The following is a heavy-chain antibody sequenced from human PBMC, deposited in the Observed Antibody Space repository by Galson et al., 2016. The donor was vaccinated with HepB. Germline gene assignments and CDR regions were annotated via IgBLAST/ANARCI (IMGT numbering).Heavy chain of an antibody. CDR3: AKISFRRAELWLLLDGMDS. CDR1: GFIFSDYW. V-gene: IGHV3-7*02. Sequence: SLRLSCAASGFIFSDYWMTWVRQAPGKGLEWVANINDLGSEKHYVDSVRGRFTISRDNAQNSLFLQMNDLRDEDTAVYYCAKISFRRAELWLLLDGMDSWGQGTLLTVSS. J-gene: IGHJ4*02. CDR2: INDLGSEK. D-gene: IGHD3-16*01.